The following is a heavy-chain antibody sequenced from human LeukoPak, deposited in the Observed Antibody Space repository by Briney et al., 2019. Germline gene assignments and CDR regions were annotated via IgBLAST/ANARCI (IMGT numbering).Heavy chain of an antibody. CDR1: GGSISSYY. CDR2: IYYSGST. CDR3: ARIAGDYYDSSGYYPNWFDP. J-gene: IGHJ5*02. D-gene: IGHD3-22*01. Sequence: SETLSLTCTASGGSISSYYWSWIRQAPGKGLEWIGCIYYSGSTNYNPSLKSRVTISVDTSKNQFSLKLSSVTAADTAVYYCARIAGDYYDSSGYYPNWFDPWGQGTLVTVSS. V-gene: IGHV4-59*01.